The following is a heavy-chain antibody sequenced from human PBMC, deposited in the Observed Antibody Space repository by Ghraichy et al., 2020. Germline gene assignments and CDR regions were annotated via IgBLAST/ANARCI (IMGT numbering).Heavy chain of an antibody. CDR3: AKDISQDFWSGYYVH. J-gene: IGHJ4*02. Sequence: GGSLRLSCAASGFTFADYAMHWVRQAPGKGLEWVSLISWDGGSTYYADSVKGRFTISRDNSKNSLYLQMNSLRAEDTALYYCAKDISQDFWSGYYVHWCQGTLVTVSS. CDR1: GFTFADYA. D-gene: IGHD3-3*01. V-gene: IGHV3-43D*03. CDR2: ISWDGGST.